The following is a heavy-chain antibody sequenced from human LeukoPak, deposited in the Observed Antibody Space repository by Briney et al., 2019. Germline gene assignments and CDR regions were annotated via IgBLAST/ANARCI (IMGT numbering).Heavy chain of an antibody. D-gene: IGHD1-26*01. J-gene: IGHJ1*01. CDR3: AKGFSGSYYGYFQH. V-gene: IGHV3-53*05. CDR1: GFTASSNY. CDR2: IYSGGST. Sequence: GGSLRLSCAASGFTASSNYMSWVRQAPGKGLEWVSVIYSGGSTYYADSVKGRFTISRDNSKNSLYLQMNSLRTEDTALYYCAKGFSGSYYGYFQHWGQGTLVTVSS.